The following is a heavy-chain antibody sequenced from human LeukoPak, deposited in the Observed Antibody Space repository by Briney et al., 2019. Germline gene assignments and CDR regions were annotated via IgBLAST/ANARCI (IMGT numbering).Heavy chain of an antibody. D-gene: IGHD2-21*01. CDR3: AKDFRIGYSAHFDY. CDR1: GFTFNIYH. Sequence: GGSLRLSCTASGFTFNIYHMNWVRQAPGKGLEWVSYISSGSSSIYYADSVKGRFSISRDNSKNTLYLQMDSLRGEDTAVYYCAKDFRIGYSAHFDYWGQGALVTVSS. V-gene: IGHV3-48*01. CDR2: ISSGSSSI. J-gene: IGHJ4*02.